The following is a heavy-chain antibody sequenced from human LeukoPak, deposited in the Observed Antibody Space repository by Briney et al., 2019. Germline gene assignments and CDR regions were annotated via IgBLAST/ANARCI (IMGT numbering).Heavy chain of an antibody. J-gene: IGHJ4*02. V-gene: IGHV4-4*07. Sequence: SETLSLTCTVSGGSIGSYYWSWIRQPAGNGLEWIGRIYTSGGTVYNPSLKSRVTMSVDTSKNQFSLKLSSVTAADTAVYYCARGVFYYDTSGRGYYFDYWGQGTLVTVSS. CDR2: IYTSGGT. CDR1: GGSIGSYY. D-gene: IGHD3-22*01. CDR3: ARGVFYYDTSGRGYYFDY.